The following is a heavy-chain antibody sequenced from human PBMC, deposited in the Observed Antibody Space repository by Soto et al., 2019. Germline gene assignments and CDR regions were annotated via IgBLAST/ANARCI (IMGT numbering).Heavy chain of an antibody. V-gene: IGHV4-39*07. D-gene: IGHD6-19*01. CDR3: ARAGGLGAVAVDY. CDR2: IYYSGST. J-gene: IGHJ4*02. CDR1: GGSIRSSSYY. Sequence: SETLSLTCTVSGGSIRSSSYYWGWIRQPPGKGLEWIGSIYYSGSTYYNPSLKSRVTISVDRSKNQFSLKLSSVTAADTAVYYCARAGGLGAVAVDYWGQGTLVTVSS.